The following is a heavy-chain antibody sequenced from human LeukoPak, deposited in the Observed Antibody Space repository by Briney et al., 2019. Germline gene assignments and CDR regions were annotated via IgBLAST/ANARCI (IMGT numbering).Heavy chain of an antibody. CDR2: IIPIFGTA. D-gene: IGHD3-22*01. Sequence: ASVKVSCKASGGTFSSYAISWVRQAPGQGLEWMGGIIPIFGTANYAQKFQGRVTITADESTSTAYMELSSLRSEDTAVYYCAREYYYDSSGYYSFDYWGQGTLVTVSS. V-gene: IGHV1-69*01. J-gene: IGHJ4*02. CDR3: AREYYYDSSGYYSFDY. CDR1: GGTFSSYA.